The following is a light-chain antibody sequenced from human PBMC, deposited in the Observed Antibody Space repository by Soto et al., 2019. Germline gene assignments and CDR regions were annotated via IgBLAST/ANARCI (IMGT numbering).Light chain of an antibody. J-gene: IGLJ2*01. Sequence: QSALTQPASVSGSPGQSITISCTGTSSDVGGYNYVSWYQQHPGKAPKLMIYDVSNRPSRVSNRFFGSKSGNTASLTISGLPAEDEADYYCSSYTSSSTPYVVFGGGTKLTVL. V-gene: IGLV2-14*01. CDR1: SSDVGGYNY. CDR3: SSYTSSSTPYVV. CDR2: DVS.